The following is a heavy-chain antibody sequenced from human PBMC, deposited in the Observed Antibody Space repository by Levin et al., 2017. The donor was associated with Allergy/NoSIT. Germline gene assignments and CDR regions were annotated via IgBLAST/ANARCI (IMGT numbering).Heavy chain of an antibody. J-gene: IGHJ6*02. CDR3: ARVYCGGDCYGSYYYYGMDV. CDR1: GFTFSSYS. D-gene: IGHD2-21*02. Sequence: PGGSLRLSCAASGFTFSSYSMNWVRQAPGKGLEWVSSISSSSSYIFYADSVKGRFTISRDNAKSSLYLQMNSPRAEDTAVYYCARVYCGGDCYGSYYYYGMDVWGQGTTVTVSS. CDR2: ISSSSSYI. V-gene: IGHV3-21*01.